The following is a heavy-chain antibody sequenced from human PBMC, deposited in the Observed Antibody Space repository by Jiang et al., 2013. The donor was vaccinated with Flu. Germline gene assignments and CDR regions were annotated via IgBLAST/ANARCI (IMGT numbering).Heavy chain of an antibody. CDR1: NYA. V-gene: IGHV3-23*01. Sequence: NYAMSWVRQAPGQGLEWVSTISGSGGSTYYADSVKGRFTISRDNSKKTLYLQMNSLRAEDTAVYSCAKDGDYGGNAGNGIDYWGQGTLVTVSS. D-gene: IGHD4-23*01. CDR3: AKDGDYGGNAGNGIDY. CDR2: ISGSGGST. J-gene: IGHJ4*02.